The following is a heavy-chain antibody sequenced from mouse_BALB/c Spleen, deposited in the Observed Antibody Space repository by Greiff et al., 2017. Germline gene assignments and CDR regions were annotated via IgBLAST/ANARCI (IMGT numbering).Heavy chain of an antibody. CDR3: ARRYGNYFYYAMDY. J-gene: IGHJ4*01. CDR2: IYPGSGNT. CDR1: GYTFTDYY. Sequence: VQLQESGAELARPGASVKLSCKASGYTFTDYYINWVKQRTGQGLEWIGEIYPGSGNTYYNEKFKGKATLTADKSSSTAYMQLSSLTSEDSAVYFCARRYGNYFYYAMDYWGQGTSVTVSS. D-gene: IGHD2-1*01. V-gene: IGHV1-77*01.